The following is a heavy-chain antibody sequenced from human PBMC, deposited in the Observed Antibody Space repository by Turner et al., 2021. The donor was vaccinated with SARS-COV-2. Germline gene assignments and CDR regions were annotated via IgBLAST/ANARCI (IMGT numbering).Heavy chain of an antibody. J-gene: IGHJ3*02. CDR1: GGSISSYY. Sequence: QVQLQESGPGLVKPSETLSIPGTVSGGSISSYYWSWIRQPPGKGLEWIGHIYDSGSTSYNPSRKSRVTISVDTSKKQFSLKLSSVTAADTAVYYGATQTWLRGALDIWGQGTMVTVSS. CDR2: IYDSGST. CDR3: ATQTWLRGALDI. D-gene: IGHD3-10*01. V-gene: IGHV4-59*01.